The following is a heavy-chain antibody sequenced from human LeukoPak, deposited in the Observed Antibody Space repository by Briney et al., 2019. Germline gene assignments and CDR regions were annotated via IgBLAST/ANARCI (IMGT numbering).Heavy chain of an antibody. V-gene: IGHV1-18*01. Sequence: ASVKVSCKASGYTFTSYGISWVRQAPGQGLEWMGWISTYNGNTNYAQKLQGRVTMTTDTSTSTAYMELRSLRSDDTAVYYCARASYCSSTSCYYSYWGQGTLVTVSS. CDR1: GYTFTSYG. CDR3: ARASYCSSTSCYYSY. CDR2: ISTYNGNT. J-gene: IGHJ4*02. D-gene: IGHD2-2*01.